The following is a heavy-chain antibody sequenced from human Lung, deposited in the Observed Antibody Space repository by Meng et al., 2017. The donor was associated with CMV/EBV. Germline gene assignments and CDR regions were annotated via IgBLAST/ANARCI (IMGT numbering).Heavy chain of an antibody. V-gene: IGHV3-30-3*01. Sequence: GGSXRLXCAASGFTYSRYAMHWVRQAPGKGLEWAAVISDDGRTKYYADSLKGRITISRDNSKNTLYLQVDSLRAEDTAIYYCARGNHGMATMGEWFEPWGQGNXVTVSS. CDR2: ISDDGRTK. CDR3: ARGNHGMATMGEWFEP. J-gene: IGHJ5*02. CDR1: GFTYSRYA. D-gene: IGHD5-24*01.